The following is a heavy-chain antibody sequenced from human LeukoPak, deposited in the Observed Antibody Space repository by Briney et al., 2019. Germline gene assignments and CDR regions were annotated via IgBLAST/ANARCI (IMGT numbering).Heavy chain of an antibody. Sequence: SETLSLTCTVSGGSISSSSYYWGWIRQPPGKGLEWIGSIYYSGSTYYNPSLKSRVTISVDTSKNQFSLKLSSVTAADTAVYYCARSPFWSGYYNIQPFDYWGQGTLVTVSP. CDR3: ARSPFWSGYYNIQPFDY. CDR2: IYYSGST. V-gene: IGHV4-39*01. D-gene: IGHD3-3*01. J-gene: IGHJ4*02. CDR1: GGSISSSSYY.